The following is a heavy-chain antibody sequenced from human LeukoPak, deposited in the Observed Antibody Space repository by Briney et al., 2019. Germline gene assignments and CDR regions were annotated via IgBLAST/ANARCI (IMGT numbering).Heavy chain of an antibody. Sequence: PSETLSHTRFVSGGSLSSGPYYWGWIRQPPGKGLEWYGCIYYSGSTYYRPPLKTRVTISVDTSKNQFSLKPSSVTAADTAVYYCARHDLGEYSRVWYYFDYWGQGTLVTVSS. J-gene: IGHJ4*02. CDR2: IYYSGST. CDR3: ARHDLGEYSRVWYYFDY. CDR1: GGSLSSGPYY. D-gene: IGHD6-19*01. V-gene: IGHV4-39*01.